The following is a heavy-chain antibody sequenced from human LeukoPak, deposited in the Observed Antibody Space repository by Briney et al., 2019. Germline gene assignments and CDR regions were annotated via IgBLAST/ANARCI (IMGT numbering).Heavy chain of an antibody. V-gene: IGHV1-69*05. CDR2: IIPIFGTA. CDR3: ARDNSGWSDPPGYYYYYYMDV. J-gene: IGHJ6*03. Sequence: SVKVSCKASGGTFSSYAISWVRQAPGQGLEWMGRIIPIFGTANYAQKFQGRVAITTDESTSTAYMELSSLRSEDTAVYYCARDNSGWSDPPGYYYYYYMDVWGKGTTVTVSS. CDR1: GGTFSSYA. D-gene: IGHD6-19*01.